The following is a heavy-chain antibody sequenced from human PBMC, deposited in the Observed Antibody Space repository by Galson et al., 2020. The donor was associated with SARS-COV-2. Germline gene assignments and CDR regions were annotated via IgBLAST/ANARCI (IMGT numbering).Heavy chain of an antibody. Sequence: SETLSLTCTVSGYSVSTTNYWGWVRPPPGRGLEWIGSVYPSGTTYYNPSLKSRATISVDTSKNQFPLRLDSVTAADTALYYCARQGVNMIVLVTVPGWYFDLWGRGTLVTVSS. CDR2: VYPSGTT. CDR1: GYSVSTTNY. D-gene: IGHD3-22*01. V-gene: IGHV4-38-2*02. J-gene: IGHJ2*01. CDR3: ARQGVNMIVLVTVPGWYFDL.